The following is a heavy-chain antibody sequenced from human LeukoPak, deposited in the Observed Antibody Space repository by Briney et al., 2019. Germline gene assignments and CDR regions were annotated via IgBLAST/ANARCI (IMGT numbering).Heavy chain of an antibody. Sequence: SETLSLTCAVYGGSFSGYYWSWIRQPPGKGLEWIGEINHSGSTNYNPSLKSRVTISVDTSKNQFSPKLSSVTAADTAVYYCARRRITMVRGVIDYWGQGTLVTVSS. CDR3: ARRRITMVRGVIDY. CDR2: INHSGST. CDR1: GGSFSGYY. D-gene: IGHD3-10*01. J-gene: IGHJ4*02. V-gene: IGHV4-34*01.